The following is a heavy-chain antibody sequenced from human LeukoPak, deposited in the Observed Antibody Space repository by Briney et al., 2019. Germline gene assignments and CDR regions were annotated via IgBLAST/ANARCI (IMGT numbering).Heavy chain of an antibody. D-gene: IGHD3-3*01. Sequence: PSETLSLTCTVSGYSISSGYYWGWIRQPAGKGLEWIGRIYTSGSTNYNPSLKSRVTISVDTSKNQFSLKLSSVTAADTAVYYCARAKFYDPNWFDPWGQGTLVTVSS. CDR2: IYTSGST. J-gene: IGHJ5*02. CDR3: ARAKFYDPNWFDP. V-gene: IGHV4-61*02. CDR1: GYSISSGYY.